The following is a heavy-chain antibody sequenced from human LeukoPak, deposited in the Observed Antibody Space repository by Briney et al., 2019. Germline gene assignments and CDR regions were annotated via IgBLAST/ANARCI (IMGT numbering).Heavy chain of an antibody. J-gene: IGHJ4*02. D-gene: IGHD3-9*01. CDR2: ISSSSSYI. Sequence: PGGSLRLSCAASGFTFSSYSMNWVRQAPGKGLEWASSISSSSSYIYYADSVKGRFTISRDNAKNSLYLQMNSLRAEDTAVYYCARDGFAIDWFDYWGQGTLVTVSS. V-gene: IGHV3-21*01. CDR1: GFTFSSYS. CDR3: ARDGFAIDWFDY.